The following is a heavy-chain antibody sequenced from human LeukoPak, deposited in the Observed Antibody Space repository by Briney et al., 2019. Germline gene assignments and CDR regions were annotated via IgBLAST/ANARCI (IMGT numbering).Heavy chain of an antibody. Sequence: GGSLRLSCAVSGFTFSNAWMSWVRQAPGKGLEWVGRIKRKSDGGTTDYAAPVKGRFTISRDDSKNTLYLQMNSLKTEDTAVYYCTTEPWKYDILTGYSDYWGQGTLVTVSS. CDR1: GFTFSNAW. D-gene: IGHD3-9*01. CDR3: TTEPWKYDILTGYSDY. V-gene: IGHV3-15*01. CDR2: IKRKSDGGTT. J-gene: IGHJ4*02.